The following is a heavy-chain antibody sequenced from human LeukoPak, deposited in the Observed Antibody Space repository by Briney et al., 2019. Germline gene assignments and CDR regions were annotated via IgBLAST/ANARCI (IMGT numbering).Heavy chain of an antibody. CDR3: AKCLGGWYSGFDY. D-gene: IGHD6-19*01. V-gene: IGHV3-23*01. J-gene: IGHJ4*02. Sequence: GGSXXXXXXXXXXXFSSYAMSWVRQAPGKGLEWVSAISGSGGSTYYADSVKGRFTISRDNSKNTLYLQMNSLRAEDTAVYYCAKCLGGWYSGFDYWGQGTLVTVSS. CDR1: XXXFSSYA. CDR2: ISGSGGST.